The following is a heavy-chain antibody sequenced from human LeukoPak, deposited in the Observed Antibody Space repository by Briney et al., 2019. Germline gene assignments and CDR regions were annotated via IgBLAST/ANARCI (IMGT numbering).Heavy chain of an antibody. J-gene: IGHJ1*01. D-gene: IGHD2-21*01. Sequence: GASVKVSCKASGGTFIRYAISWVRQSPGQGLEWMGGIIPIFGTANYAQKFQGRVTITADESTSTAYVELSGLRSEDTAVYYCARDSSEFRSLIPHWGQGTLVTVSS. V-gene: IGHV1-69*13. CDR2: IIPIFGTA. CDR1: GGTFIRYA. CDR3: ARDSSEFRSLIPH.